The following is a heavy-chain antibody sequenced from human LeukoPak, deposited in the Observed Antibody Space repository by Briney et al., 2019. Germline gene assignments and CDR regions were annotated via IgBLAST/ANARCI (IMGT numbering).Heavy chain of an antibody. D-gene: IGHD1-26*01. CDR2: INPNSGGT. CDR1: GYTFTGYY. Sequence: ASVKVSCKASGYTFTGYYMHWVRQAPGQGLEWMGWINPNSGGTNYAQKLQGRVTMTTDTSTSTAYMELRSLRSDDTAVYYCARDGVGATVGGFDYWGQGTLVTVSS. J-gene: IGHJ4*02. V-gene: IGHV1-2*02. CDR3: ARDGVGATVGGFDY.